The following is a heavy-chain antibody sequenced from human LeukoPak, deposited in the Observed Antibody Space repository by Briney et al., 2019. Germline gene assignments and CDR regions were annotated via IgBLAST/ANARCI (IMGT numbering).Heavy chain of an antibody. J-gene: IGHJ4*02. CDR3: AKGYCSSTSCYTVY. V-gene: IGHV3-9*01. Sequence: GGSLRLSCAASGFTFDDYAMHWVRQAPGKGLEWVSGISWNSGSIGYADSVKGRFTISRDNAKNSLYLQMNSLRAEDTALYYCAKGYCSSTSCYTVYWGQGTLVTVSS. CDR2: ISWNSGSI. D-gene: IGHD2-2*02. CDR1: GFTFDDYA.